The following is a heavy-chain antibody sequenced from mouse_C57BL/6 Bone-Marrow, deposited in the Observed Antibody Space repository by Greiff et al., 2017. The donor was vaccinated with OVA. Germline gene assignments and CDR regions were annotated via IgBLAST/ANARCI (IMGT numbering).Heavy chain of an antibody. CDR3: ARRGVVAGPHYAMDY. V-gene: IGHV1-81*01. J-gene: IGHJ4*01. Sequence: QVQLQQSGAELARPGASVKLSCKASGYTFTSYGISWVKQRTGQGLEWIGEIYPRSGNTYYNEKFKGKATLTADKSSSTAYMELRSLTSEDSAVYFFARRGVVAGPHYAMDYWGQGTSVTVSS. D-gene: IGHD1-1*01. CDR2: IYPRSGNT. CDR1: GYTFTSYG.